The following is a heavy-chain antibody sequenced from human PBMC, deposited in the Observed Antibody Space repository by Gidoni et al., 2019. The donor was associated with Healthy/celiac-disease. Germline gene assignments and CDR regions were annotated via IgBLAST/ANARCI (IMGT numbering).Heavy chain of an antibody. CDR2: IYYSGST. D-gene: IGHD3-3*01. Sequence: QVQLQESGPGLVKPSETLSLTCSVSGGSINSYYWSWIRQPPGKGLECIGYIYYSGSTNYNPSLKSRVTISVDTSKNHFSLKLSSVTAADTAVYYCARHDLDAFDIWGQGTMVTVSS. V-gene: IGHV4-59*08. CDR1: GGSINSYY. J-gene: IGHJ3*02. CDR3: ARHDLDAFDI.